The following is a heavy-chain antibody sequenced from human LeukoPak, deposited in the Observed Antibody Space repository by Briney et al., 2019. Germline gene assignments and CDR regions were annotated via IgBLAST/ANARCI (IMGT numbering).Heavy chain of an antibody. J-gene: IGHJ4*02. CDR3: AKGSRITMVRGENFDY. Sequence: GGSLRLSCAASGFTFDDYAMHWVRQAPGKGLEWVSGISWNSGSIVYADSVKGRFTISRDNAKNSLYLQMNSLRAEDTALYYCAKGSRITMVRGENFDYWGQGTLVTVSS. CDR2: ISWNSGSI. V-gene: IGHV3-9*01. D-gene: IGHD3-10*01. CDR1: GFTFDDYA.